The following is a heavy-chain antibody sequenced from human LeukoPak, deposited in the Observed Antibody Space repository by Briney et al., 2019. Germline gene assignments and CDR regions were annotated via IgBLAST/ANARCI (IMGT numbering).Heavy chain of an antibody. CDR2: ISGSGGST. V-gene: IGHV3-23*01. Sequence: GGSLRLSCAASGFTFDDYAMSWVRQAPGKGLEWVSAISGSGGSTYYADSVKGRFTISRDNSKNTLYLQMNSLRAEDTAVYYCAKDAPVNIVVVPAANSWGQGTLVTVSS. J-gene: IGHJ4*02. CDR1: GFTFDDYA. D-gene: IGHD2-2*01. CDR3: AKDAPVNIVVVPAANS.